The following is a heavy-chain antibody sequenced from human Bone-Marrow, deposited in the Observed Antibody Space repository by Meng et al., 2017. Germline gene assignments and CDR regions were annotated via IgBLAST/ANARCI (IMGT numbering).Heavy chain of an antibody. Sequence: GGSLRLSCAASGFTFSSYWMSWVRQAPGKGLEWVSYISSSGTTIYYADSVKGRFTISRDNAKNSLYLQMNSLRAEDTAVYYCARDRDRQNAARFDYWGQGTLVTVSS. CDR2: ISSSGTTI. V-gene: IGHV3-48*04. CDR3: ARDRDRQNAARFDY. J-gene: IGHJ4*02. CDR1: GFTFSSYW. D-gene: IGHD2/OR15-2a*01.